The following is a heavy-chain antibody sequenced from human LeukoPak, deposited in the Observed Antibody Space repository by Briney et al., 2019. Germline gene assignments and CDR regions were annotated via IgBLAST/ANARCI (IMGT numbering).Heavy chain of an antibody. Sequence: SGGSLRLSCAASGFTFSSYGMHWVRQAPGKGLEWVAVISYDGSNKYYADSVKGRFTISRDNSKNTLYLQMNSLRAEDTAVYYCAKGLRYFDWSLGQWGQGTLVTVSS. CDR2: ISYDGSNK. D-gene: IGHD3-9*01. CDR1: GFTFSSYG. V-gene: IGHV3-30*18. CDR3: AKGLRYFDWSLGQ. J-gene: IGHJ4*02.